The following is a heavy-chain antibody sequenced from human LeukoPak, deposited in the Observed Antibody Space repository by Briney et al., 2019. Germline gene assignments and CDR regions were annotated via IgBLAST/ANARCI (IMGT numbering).Heavy chain of an antibody. CDR1: GGSISSYY. V-gene: IGHV4-34*01. CDR2: INHSGST. J-gene: IGHJ6*02. CDR3: ARARKDSSGYYYLYYYYGMDV. D-gene: IGHD3-22*01. Sequence: SETLSLTCTVSGGSISSYYWSWIRQPPGKGLEWIGEINHSGSTNYNPSLKSRVTISVDTSKNQFSLKLSSVTAADTAVYYCARARKDSSGYYYLYYYYGMDVWGQGTTVTVSS.